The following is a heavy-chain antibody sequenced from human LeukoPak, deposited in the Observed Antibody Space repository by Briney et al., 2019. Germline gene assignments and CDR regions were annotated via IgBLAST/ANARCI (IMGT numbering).Heavy chain of an antibody. V-gene: IGHV1-2*02. J-gene: IGHJ6*03. CDR1: GGTFSSYA. D-gene: IGHD6-6*01. CDR3: ARDSSSSGYYYYYYMDV. CDR2: INPNSGGT. Sequence: EASVKVSCKASGGTFSSYAISWVRQAPGQGLEWMGWINPNSGGTNYAQKFQGRVTMTRDTSISTAYMELSRLRSDDTAVYYCARDSSSSGYYYYYYMDVWGKGTTVTVSS.